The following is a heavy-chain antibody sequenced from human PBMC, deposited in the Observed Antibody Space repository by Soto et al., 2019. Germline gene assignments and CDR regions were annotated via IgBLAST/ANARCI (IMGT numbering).Heavy chain of an antibody. CDR3: AADTLVVPAPIYYYGMDV. D-gene: IGHD2-2*01. CDR1: GFTFTSSA. V-gene: IGHV1-58*01. Sequence: GASVKVSCKASGFTFTSSAVQWVRQARGQRLEWIGWIVVGSGNTNYAQKFQERVTITRDMSTSTAYMELSSLRSEDTAVYYCAADTLVVPAPIYYYGMDVWGQGTTVTVSS. CDR2: IVVGSGNT. J-gene: IGHJ6*02.